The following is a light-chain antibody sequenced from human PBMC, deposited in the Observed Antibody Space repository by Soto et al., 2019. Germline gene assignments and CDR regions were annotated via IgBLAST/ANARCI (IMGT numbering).Light chain of an antibody. Sequence: QMTQSPSTLSASVGDRVTITCRASQSISDWLAWYQQKPGMAPKLLISDASSFQSGVPSRFTGGGSGTEFTLTISNLQPDDFASYYCQQYSTYTPRTFGQGTKVDIK. CDR1: QSISDW. V-gene: IGKV1-5*01. CDR2: DAS. J-gene: IGKJ1*01. CDR3: QQYSTYTPRT.